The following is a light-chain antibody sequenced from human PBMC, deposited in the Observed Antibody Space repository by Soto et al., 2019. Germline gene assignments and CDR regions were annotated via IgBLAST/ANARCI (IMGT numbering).Light chain of an antibody. Sequence: EIVLTQSPGTLSLSPGERATLSCRASQSVSSSSLALYQQKRGQAPRLLIHGASSRATGIPDRFSGSGSGTDFTLTISRLEPEDFAVYYCQQYGGSPRTFGQGTKVEVK. V-gene: IGKV3-20*01. CDR2: GAS. J-gene: IGKJ1*01. CDR1: QSVSSSS. CDR3: QQYGGSPRT.